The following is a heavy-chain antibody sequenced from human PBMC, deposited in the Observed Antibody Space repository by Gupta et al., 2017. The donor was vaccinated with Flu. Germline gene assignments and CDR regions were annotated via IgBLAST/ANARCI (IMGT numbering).Heavy chain of an antibody. CDR1: GDGFTRYA. J-gene: IGHJ2*01. CDR3: ASGNDTGPNYWECDR. CDR2: FIPTYNTA. V-gene: IGHV1-69*06. Sequence: QVQVIQSGSEVKKPGSSVKVSCKASGDGFTRYALNWVRQAPGQGLEWMAGFIPTYNTANYEERFHGRITVTADRETDTAYLEWRGLRAEDTALYYGASGNDTGPNYWECDRWGPGSFRTVS. D-gene: IGHD1-1*01.